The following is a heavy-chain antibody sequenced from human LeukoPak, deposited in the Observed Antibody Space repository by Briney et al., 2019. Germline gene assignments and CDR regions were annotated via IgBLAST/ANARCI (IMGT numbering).Heavy chain of an antibody. Sequence: GGSLRLSCAASGFTLSIYWMHWVPAAPRKGLVCVSHINSDGSSTLYADSVRGRFTISRDNAKNTLYLQMNSLRAEDTAVYYCARGLRPPGTTYACDIWGQGTMVSVSS. CDR2: INSDGSST. J-gene: IGHJ3*02. CDR1: GFTLSIYW. CDR3: ARGLRPPGTTYACDI. D-gene: IGHD1-1*01. V-gene: IGHV3-74*01.